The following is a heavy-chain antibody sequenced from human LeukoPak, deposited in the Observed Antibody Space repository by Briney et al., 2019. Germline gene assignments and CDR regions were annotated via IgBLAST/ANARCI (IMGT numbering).Heavy chain of an antibody. CDR2: INPNSGGT. CDR1: GYTFIGYY. D-gene: IGHD6-19*01. V-gene: IGHV1-2*02. CDR3: ARGVAGSYYYYYMDV. J-gene: IGHJ6*03. Sequence: ASVKVSCKASGYTFIGYYMHWVRQAPGQGLEWMGWINPNSGGTNYAQKFQGGVTMTRDTSISTAYMELSRLRSDDTAVYYCARGVAGSYYYYYMDVWGKGTTVTISS.